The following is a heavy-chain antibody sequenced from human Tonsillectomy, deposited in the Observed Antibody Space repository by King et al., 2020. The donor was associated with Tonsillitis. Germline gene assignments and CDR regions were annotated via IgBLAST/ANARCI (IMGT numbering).Heavy chain of an antibody. CDR2: IDPSDSYT. CDR1: GYNFITYW. Sequence: QLVQSGAEVKKPGESLRISCEGSGYNFITYWINWVRQMPGKGLEWMGRIDPSDSYTNYSPSFQGHVSISADKSISTVYLQWSSLKASDTATYYCARHPHYGSGSPAAFDIWGKGTMVTVSS. D-gene: IGHD3-10*01. V-gene: IGHV5-10-1*01. J-gene: IGHJ3*02. CDR3: ARHPHYGSGSPAAFDI.